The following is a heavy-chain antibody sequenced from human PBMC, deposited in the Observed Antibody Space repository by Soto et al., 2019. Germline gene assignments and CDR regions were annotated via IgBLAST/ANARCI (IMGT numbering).Heavy chain of an antibody. CDR1: GYSFTSYW. V-gene: IGHV5-10-1*01. CDR3: ARLRVEYSSSWYVHYYYYGMDV. CDR2: IDPSDSYT. Sequence: PGESLKISCKGSGYSFTSYWISWVRQMPGKGLEWMGRIDPSDSYTNYSPSFQGHVTISADKSISTAYLQWSSLKASDTAMYYCARLRVEYSSSWYVHYYYYGMDVWGQGTTVTVSS. D-gene: IGHD6-13*01. J-gene: IGHJ6*02.